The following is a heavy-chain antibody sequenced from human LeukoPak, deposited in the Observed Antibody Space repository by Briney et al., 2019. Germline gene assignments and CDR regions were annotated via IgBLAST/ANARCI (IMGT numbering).Heavy chain of an antibody. J-gene: IGHJ4*02. CDR3: ARERYSGSYGY. D-gene: IGHD1-26*01. Sequence: SQTLSLTCTVSGGSISSGSYYWNWIRQPAGKGLEWIGRIYTSGSTNYNPSLKSRVTISVDTSKNQFSLKLSSVTAADTAVYYCARERYSGSYGYWGQGTLVTVSS. V-gene: IGHV4-61*02. CDR2: IYTSGST. CDR1: GGSISSGSYY.